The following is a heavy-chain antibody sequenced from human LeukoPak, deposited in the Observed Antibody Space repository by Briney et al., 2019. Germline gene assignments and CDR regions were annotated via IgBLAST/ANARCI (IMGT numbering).Heavy chain of an antibody. CDR2: IYYSGTT. D-gene: IGHD3-9*01. V-gene: IGHV4-39*01. CDR1: GDSISSSNYY. Sequence: PSETLSLTCTVSGDSISSSNYYWGWIRQPPGKGPEWIGSIYYSGTTYHNPSLKSRVTISVDTSRNQFSLKVSSVTDADTAVYLCARQRRYDYYMDVWGKGTTVTDSS. J-gene: IGHJ6*03. CDR3: ARQRRYDYYMDV.